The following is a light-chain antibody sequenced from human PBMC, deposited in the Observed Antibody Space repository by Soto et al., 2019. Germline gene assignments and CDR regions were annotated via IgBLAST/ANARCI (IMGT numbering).Light chain of an antibody. J-gene: IGLJ1*01. Sequence: QSALTQPASVSGSPGQSITISCTGTSSDIGGYNYVSWYQQHPGKAPKLMIYEVSNRPSGVSIRFSGSKSDNTASLTISGLQAEDEADYYCCSYTSGSTYVFGTGTKVTVL. CDR3: CSYTSGSTYV. CDR2: EVS. V-gene: IGLV2-14*01. CDR1: SSDIGGYNY.